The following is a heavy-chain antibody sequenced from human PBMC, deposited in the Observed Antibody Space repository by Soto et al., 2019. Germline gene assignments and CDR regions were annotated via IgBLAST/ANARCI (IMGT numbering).Heavy chain of an antibody. V-gene: IGHV1-2*04. Sequence: QVQLVQSGAEVKEPGASVTVSCSASGDRFTDYYMHWVRQAPGQGLEWMGWINPNSGVTKYAQKFQGWVTMTRDTSIRTVYMQLRRLGFDDTAIYYCARESGGATATLDYYYFYMDVWGTGTTVTVSS. CDR3: ARESGGATATLDYYYFYMDV. CDR2: INPNSGVT. CDR1: GDRFTDYY. D-gene: IGHD5-12*01. J-gene: IGHJ6*03.